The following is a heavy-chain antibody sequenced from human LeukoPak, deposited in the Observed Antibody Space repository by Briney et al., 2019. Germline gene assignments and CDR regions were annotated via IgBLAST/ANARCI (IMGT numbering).Heavy chain of an antibody. D-gene: IGHD3-10*01. CDR3: ARSYGSANYALDY. V-gene: IGHV3-30-3*01. CDR1: GFTFFTYS. CDR2: ISYDGSNT. Sequence: GGSLRLSCTASGFTFFTYSMHWVRQAPGKGLEWVALISYDGSNTYHADSVKGRFTISRDDSKNTLYLQMNNLRPEDTAVYYCARSYGSANYALDYWGRGTLVTVSS. J-gene: IGHJ4*02.